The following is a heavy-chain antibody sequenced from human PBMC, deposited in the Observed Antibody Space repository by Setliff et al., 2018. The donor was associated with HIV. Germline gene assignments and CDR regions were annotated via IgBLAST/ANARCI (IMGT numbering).Heavy chain of an antibody. CDR1: GFTFISST. D-gene: IGHD1-7*01. CDR3: AADPQTGTTSYDAFDI. Sequence: GESLKISCTVSGFTFISSTMNWVRQAPGKGLEWVASISSSGSYIHYADSLKGRFTISRDNAKNSQYLLMSDLRAEDTAVYYCAADPQTGTTSYDAFDIWGQGTVVTVSS. CDR2: ISSSGSYI. V-gene: IGHV3-21*01. J-gene: IGHJ3*02.